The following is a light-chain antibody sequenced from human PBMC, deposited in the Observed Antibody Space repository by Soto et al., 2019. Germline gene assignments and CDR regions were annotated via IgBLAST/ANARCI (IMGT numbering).Light chain of an antibody. J-gene: IGLJ1*01. V-gene: IGLV2-8*01. CDR3: CSYAGSNIEV. Sequence: QSVLTQPPSASGSPGQSVTLSCTGTSSDVGRYNYVSWYQQHPGKAPKLLIYGVTQRPSGVPDRFSASKSGNTASLTVSGLQDEDEGYYYCCSYAGSNIEVFGTGTKVTVL. CDR1: SSDVGRYNY. CDR2: GVT.